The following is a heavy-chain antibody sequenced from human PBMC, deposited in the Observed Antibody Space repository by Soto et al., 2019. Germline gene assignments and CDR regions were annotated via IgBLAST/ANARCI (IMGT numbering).Heavy chain of an antibody. CDR1: GFTFSNAW. CDR3: IIDKTAQCAFDY. V-gene: IGHV3-15*07. Sequence: EVQLVESGGGLVKPGGSLRLSCAGSGFTFSNAWMNWVRQAPGKGLEWVGRIKSKTDGGTTDYAAPVKDRFTISGVAAKNTLYLQMDPLKSEETGMYYCIIDKTAQCAFDYVGQGTLVTVSS. CDR2: IKSKTDGGTT. J-gene: IGHJ4*02. D-gene: IGHD6-19*01.